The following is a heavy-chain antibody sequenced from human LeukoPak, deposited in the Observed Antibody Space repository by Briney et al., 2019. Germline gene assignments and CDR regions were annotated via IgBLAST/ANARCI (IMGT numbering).Heavy chain of an antibody. Sequence: GGSLRLSCAASGFTFSDYYMSWIRQAPGKGLEWVSYISSSGSTIYYADSVKGRFTISRDNAKNSLYLQMNSLRAEDTAVYYCAFAVDTAMAVSPHNWFDPWGQGTLVTVSS. CDR1: GFTFSDYY. CDR3: AFAVDTAMAVSPHNWFDP. CDR2: ISSSGSTI. D-gene: IGHD5-18*01. J-gene: IGHJ5*02. V-gene: IGHV3-11*01.